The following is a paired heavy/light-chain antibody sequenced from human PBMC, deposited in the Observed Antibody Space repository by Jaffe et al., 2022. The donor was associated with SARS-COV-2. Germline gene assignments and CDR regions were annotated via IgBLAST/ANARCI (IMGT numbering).Light chain of an antibody. CDR2: RAS. CDR3: QQYSSYPYT. CDR1: QSISGW. J-gene: IGKJ2*01. Sequence: DIHMTQSPSTLSASVGDRVAITCRASQSISGWLAWYQQKPGKAPKLLMYRASNLESGVPSRFSGSGSGTQFILIISSLQPDDSATYYCQQYSSYPYTFGQGTKLEI. V-gene: IGKV1-5*03.
Heavy chain of an antibody. J-gene: IGHJ6*03. V-gene: IGHV4-39*01. CDR3: ARHKGDGDYRPDYTYHFYYMDV. Sequence: QLQLRESGPILVKPWEALSLNCTVSGGSIDTTNYSWGWIRQPPGKGLEWIGNVHYGWITNYNPSLKTRVTISVDTSQNQCSLRLSSVTASDTAVYYCARHKGDGDYRPDYTYHFYYMDVWGKGTTVTVSS. CDR1: GGSIDTTNYS. D-gene: IGHD4-17*01. CDR2: VHYGWIT.